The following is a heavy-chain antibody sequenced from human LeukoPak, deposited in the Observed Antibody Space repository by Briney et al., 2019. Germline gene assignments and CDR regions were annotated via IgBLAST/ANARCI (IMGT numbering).Heavy chain of an antibody. CDR2: IIPILGIA. V-gene: IGHV1-69*04. CDR3: ARVGDGFFSDY. J-gene: IGHJ4*02. Sequence: GASVKVSCKASGGTFSSYAIGWVRQAPGQGLEWMGRIIPILGIANYAQKFQGRVTITADKSTSTAYMELSSLRSEDTAVYYCARVGDGFFSDYWGQGTLVTVSS. CDR1: GGTFSSYA. D-gene: IGHD3-10*01.